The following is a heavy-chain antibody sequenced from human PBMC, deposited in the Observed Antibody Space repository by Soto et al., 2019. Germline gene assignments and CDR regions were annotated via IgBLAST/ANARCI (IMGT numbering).Heavy chain of an antibody. D-gene: IGHD3-3*01. CDR1: RFTFSNYS. J-gene: IGHJ6*02. CDR2: INIDGSSA. CDR3: TRTFDFWSGHYSPGQYYGMEV. Sequence: RSLRLSCAASRFTFSNYSMHWVRQAPGKGLVWVSLINIDGSSASYADSVKGRFTISRDNAKNTLYLQMNSLRAEDTAVYYCTRTFDFWSGHYSPGQYYGMEVWGQGTTVTVS. V-gene: IGHV3-74*01.